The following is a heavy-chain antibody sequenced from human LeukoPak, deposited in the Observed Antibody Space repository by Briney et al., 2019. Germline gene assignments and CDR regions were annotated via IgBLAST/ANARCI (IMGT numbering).Heavy chain of an antibody. Sequence: ASVKVSCQASGGTFSSYAISWVRQAPGQGLEWMGGIIPNSGGTNYAQKFQGRVTMTRDTSISTAYMELSRLRSDDTAVYYCARQYSSSLDFDYWGQGTLVTVSS. CDR2: IIPNSGGT. J-gene: IGHJ4*02. D-gene: IGHD6-6*01. CDR1: GGTFSSYA. CDR3: ARQYSSSLDFDY. V-gene: IGHV1-2*02.